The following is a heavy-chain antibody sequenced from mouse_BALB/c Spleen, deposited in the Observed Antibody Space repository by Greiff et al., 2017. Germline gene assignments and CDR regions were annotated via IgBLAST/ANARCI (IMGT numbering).Heavy chain of an antibody. D-gene: IGHD2-4*01. CDR2: ISSGSSTI. J-gene: IGHJ2*01. V-gene: IGHV5-17*02. Sequence: VESGGGLVQPGGSRKLSCAASGFTFSSFGMHWVRQAPEKGLEWVAYISSGSSTIYYADTVKGRFTISRDNPKNTLFLQMTSLRSEDTAMYYCARGDYADYWGQGTTLTVSS. CDR1: GFTFSSFG. CDR3: ARGDYADY.